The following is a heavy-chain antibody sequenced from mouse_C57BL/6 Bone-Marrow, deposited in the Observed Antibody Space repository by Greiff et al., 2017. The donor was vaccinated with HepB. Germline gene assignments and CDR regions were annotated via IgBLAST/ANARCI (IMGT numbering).Heavy chain of an antibody. J-gene: IGHJ4*01. V-gene: IGHV1-63*01. CDR3: ARSKYYGSSYAMDY. CDR2: LYPGGGYT. D-gene: IGHD1-1*01. CDR1: GYTFTNYW. Sequence: QVQLKQSGAELVRPGTSVKMSCKASGYTFTNYWIGWAKQRPGHGLEWIGDLYPGGGYTNYNEKFKGKATMTADKSSSTAYMQFSSLTSEDSAIYYSARSKYYGSSYAMDYWGQGTSVTVSS.